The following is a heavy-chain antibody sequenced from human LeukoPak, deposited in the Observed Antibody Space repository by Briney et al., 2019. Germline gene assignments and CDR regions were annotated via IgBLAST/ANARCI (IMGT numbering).Heavy chain of an antibody. CDR2: IKQDGSET. J-gene: IGHJ4*02. V-gene: IGHV3-7*03. Sequence: GGSLRLSCVVSGFTSSSSWMNWVRQAPGKGPEWVANIKQDGSETYYVDSVKGRFTISRDNAKNSLYLQMNSLRAEDTAVYYCARDGGYDSSGYYWRSDYWGQGTLVTVSS. CDR3: ARDGGYDSSGYYWRSDY. D-gene: IGHD3-22*01. CDR1: GFTSSSSW.